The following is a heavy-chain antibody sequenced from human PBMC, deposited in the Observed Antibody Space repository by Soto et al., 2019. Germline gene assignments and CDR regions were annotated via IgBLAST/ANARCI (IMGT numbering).Heavy chain of an antibody. CDR2: IWYGGSNK. Sequence: QVQLVESGGGVVQPGRSLRLSCAASGFTFSSYGMHWVRQAPGKGLEWVAVIWYGGSNKYYADSVKGRFTISRDNSKNTLYPQMNSLRAQETAVYFCARKAYWEIIYFYFGMGGGGQGTTVTVSS. CDR3: ARKAYWEIIYFYFGMGG. V-gene: IGHV3-33*01. CDR1: GFTFSSYG. J-gene: IGHJ6*02. D-gene: IGHD1-26*01.